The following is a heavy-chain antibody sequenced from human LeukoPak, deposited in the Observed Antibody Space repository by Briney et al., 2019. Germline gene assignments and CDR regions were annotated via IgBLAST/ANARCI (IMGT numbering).Heavy chain of an antibody. CDR3: ASAIAAAGTWLDY. Sequence: APVKVSCKASGYTFTSYYMHWVRQAPGQGLEWMGIINPSGGSTSYAQKFQGRVTMTRDTSTSTVYMELSSLRSEDTAVYYCASAIAAAGTWLDYWGQGTLVTVSS. J-gene: IGHJ4*02. CDR2: INPSGGST. CDR1: GYTFTSYY. D-gene: IGHD6-13*01. V-gene: IGHV1-46*01.